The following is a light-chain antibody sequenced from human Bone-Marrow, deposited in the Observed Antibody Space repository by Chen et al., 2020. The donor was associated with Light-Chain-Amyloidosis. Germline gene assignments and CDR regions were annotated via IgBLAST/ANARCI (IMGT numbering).Light chain of an antibody. CDR1: QTIKNY. V-gene: IGKV1-39*01. CDR2: GAS. CDR3: QQSYSTPPWT. J-gene: IGKJ1*01. Sequence: DIQMTQSPSSLSASVGDRVTITCRASQTIKNYLNWYQQKPGKAPTLLIYGASNLQSGVPSRFSGSGSGTDFTRTISSLQPEDFATYYCQQSYSTPPWTFGQGIKVEI.